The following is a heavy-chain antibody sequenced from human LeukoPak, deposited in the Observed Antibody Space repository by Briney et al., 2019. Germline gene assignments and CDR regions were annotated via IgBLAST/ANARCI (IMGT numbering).Heavy chain of an antibody. CDR3: ARDEYSSSWYGN. V-gene: IGHV4-38-2*02. CDR1: GYSISSGYY. CDR2: IYHSGST. D-gene: IGHD6-13*01. J-gene: IGHJ4*02. Sequence: SETLSLTGAVSGYSISSGYYWGWIRQPPGKGLEWIGSIYHSGSTYYNPSLKSRVTISVDTSKNQFSLKLSSVTAADTAVYYCARDEYSSSWYGNWGQGTLVTVSS.